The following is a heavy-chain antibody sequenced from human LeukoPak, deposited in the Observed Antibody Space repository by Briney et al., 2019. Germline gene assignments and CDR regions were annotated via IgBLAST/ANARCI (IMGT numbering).Heavy chain of an antibody. D-gene: IGHD3-3*01. Sequence: PGGALRLSCAASGCTFSSYEMNWVRQAPGKGLEWVSYISSSGSTIYYADSVKGRFIISRDDAKNSLYLQMNSLRAGDTAVYYCASGSNEYDFWSGYSKPFDYWGQGTLVTVSS. J-gene: IGHJ4*02. CDR2: ISSSGSTI. CDR3: ASGSNEYDFWSGYSKPFDY. V-gene: IGHV3-48*03. CDR1: GCTFSSYE.